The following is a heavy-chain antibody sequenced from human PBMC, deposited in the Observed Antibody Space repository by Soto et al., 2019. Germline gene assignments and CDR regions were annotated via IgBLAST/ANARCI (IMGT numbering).Heavy chain of an antibody. V-gene: IGHV1-69*04. CDR2: IIPTLGIA. CDR1: GGTFSSYT. D-gene: IGHD6-19*01. J-gene: IGHJ3*02. CDR3: AREGKQWHDAFDI. Sequence: ASVKVSCKASGGTFSSYTISWVRQAPGQGLEWMGRIIPTLGIANYAQKFQGRVTITADKSTSTAYMELSSLRSEDTAVYYCAREGKQWHDAFDIWGQGTMVTVSS.